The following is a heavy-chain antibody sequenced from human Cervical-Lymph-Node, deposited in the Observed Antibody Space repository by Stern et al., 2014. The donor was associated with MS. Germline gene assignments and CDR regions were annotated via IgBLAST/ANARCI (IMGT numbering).Heavy chain of an antibody. CDR2: INPNSGGT. CDR3: ARGYSSSWDRYYYYYGMDV. D-gene: IGHD6-13*01. V-gene: IGHV1-2*04. CDR1: GYTFTGYY. J-gene: IGHJ6*02. Sequence: QVKLGQSGAEVKKPGASVKVSCKASGYTFTGYYMHWVRQAPGQGLEWMGWINPNSGGTNYAQKFQGWVTMTRDTSISTAYMELSRLRSDDTAVYYCARGYSSSWDRYYYYYGMDVWGQGTTVTVSS.